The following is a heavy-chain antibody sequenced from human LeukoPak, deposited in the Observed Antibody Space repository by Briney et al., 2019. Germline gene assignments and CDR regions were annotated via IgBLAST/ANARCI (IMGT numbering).Heavy chain of an antibody. D-gene: IGHD4-17*01. CDR1: GDSVSSNSAA. Sequence: SQTLSLTCAISGDSVSSNSAAWNWIRQSPSRGLEWLGRTYYRSKWYNDYAVSVKSRITINPDTSKNQFSLQLNSVSPEDTAVYYCAKDRGLKTTAKFDYWGQGTLVTVSS. V-gene: IGHV6-1*01. CDR2: TYYRSKWYN. J-gene: IGHJ4*02. CDR3: AKDRGLKTTAKFDY.